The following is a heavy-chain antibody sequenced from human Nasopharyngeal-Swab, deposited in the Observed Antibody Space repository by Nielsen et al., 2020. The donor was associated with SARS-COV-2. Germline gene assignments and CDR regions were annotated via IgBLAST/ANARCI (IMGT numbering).Heavy chain of an antibody. CDR3: ARKVVGGLVDS. CDR2: FYYSGIT. D-gene: IGHD1-26*01. Sequence: SETLSLTGTVPGGSISSYYWSWIRQSPGKGLEWIGYFYYSGITNYNPSLKSRVTILMTTSTNQSSLKLNPVTAADTAVYYCARKVVGGLVDSWGQGTLVTGSS. V-gene: IGHV4-59*08. CDR1: GGSISSYY. J-gene: IGHJ4*02.